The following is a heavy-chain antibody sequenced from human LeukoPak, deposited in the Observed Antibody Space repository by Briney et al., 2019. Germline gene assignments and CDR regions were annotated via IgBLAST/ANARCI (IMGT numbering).Heavy chain of an antibody. V-gene: IGHV4-59*01. Sequence: SETLSLTCTVSGGSINSYYWSWIRQPPGKGLEWIGYIYYSGSTNYNPSLKSRVTISVDTSKNQFSLKLSSVTAADTAVYNCARGGGSGWYSSENWFDPWGQGTLVTVSS. CDR3: ARGGGSGWYSSENWFDP. D-gene: IGHD6-19*01. CDR1: GGSINSYY. J-gene: IGHJ5*02. CDR2: IYYSGST.